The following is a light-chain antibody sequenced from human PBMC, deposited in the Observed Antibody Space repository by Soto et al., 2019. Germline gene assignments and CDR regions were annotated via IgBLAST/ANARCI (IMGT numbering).Light chain of an antibody. Sequence: SVLTQPPSVSAAPGQKVTISCSGSSSNIGNNYVSWYQQLPGTAPKLLIYDNNKRPSGIPDRFSGSKSGTSATLGITGLQTGDEADYYCGTWDSSLSAVWVFGGGTKVTVL. CDR3: GTWDSSLSAVWV. CDR2: DNN. J-gene: IGLJ3*02. V-gene: IGLV1-51*01. CDR1: SSNIGNNY.